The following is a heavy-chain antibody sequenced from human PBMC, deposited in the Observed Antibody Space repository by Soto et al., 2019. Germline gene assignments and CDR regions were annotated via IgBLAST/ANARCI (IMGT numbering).Heavy chain of an antibody. CDR2: ISAYNGNT. V-gene: IGHV1-18*04. CDR3: ARDGDSGGYLYYSCMDV. J-gene: IGHJ6*02. D-gene: IGHD3-22*01. CDR1: GYTFTSYG. Sequence: QVQLVQSGAEVKKPGASVKVSCKASGYTFTSYGIIWVRQAPGQGLEWMGWISAYNGNTNYAQKLQGRVTMTTDTSTSTAYMELRSLRSDDTAVYYCARDGDSGGYLYYSCMDVWGQGTTVTVSS.